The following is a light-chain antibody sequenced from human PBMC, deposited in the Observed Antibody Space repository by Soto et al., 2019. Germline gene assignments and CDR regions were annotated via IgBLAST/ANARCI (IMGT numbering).Light chain of an antibody. Sequence: QSVLTQPASVSGSPGQSITISCTGTSSDLAIYNYVSWYQQQPGKAPKLMIYQVTNRPSGVSNRFSGSRSGNTASLTISGLQAEDEADYYCSSYTESSNYVFGTGTKLTV. J-gene: IGLJ1*01. CDR3: SSYTESSNYV. V-gene: IGLV2-14*01. CDR2: QVT. CDR1: SSDLAIYNY.